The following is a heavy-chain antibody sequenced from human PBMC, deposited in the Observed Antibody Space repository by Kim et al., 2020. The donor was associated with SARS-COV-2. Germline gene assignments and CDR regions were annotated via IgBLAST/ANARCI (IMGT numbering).Heavy chain of an antibody. CDR2: ISYSGST. CDR3: AGLAVVGWPTNDY. D-gene: IGHD5-12*01. V-gene: IGHV4-39*01. J-gene: IGHJ4*02. Sequence: SETLSLTCTVSGASISSSSHYWGCIRQPPGKGLEWIGTISYSGSTSYNPSLKSRVTMSVDTSNNQFSLKLTSVTAADTAVYYCAGLAVVGWPTNDYWGQG. CDR1: GASISSSSHY.